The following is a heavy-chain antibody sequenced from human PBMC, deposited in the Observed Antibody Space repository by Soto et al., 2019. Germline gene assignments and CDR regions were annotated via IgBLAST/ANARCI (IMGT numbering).Heavy chain of an antibody. D-gene: IGHD7-27*01. J-gene: IGHJ4*02. V-gene: IGHV1-46*01. CDR1: GYTFTSYY. CDR3: ARDGGNMWGYFDH. CDR2: INPTGDRI. Sequence: GASVKVSCKASGYTFTSYYMHWVRQAPGQGLEWMGIINPTGDRINYAEKFEGRVTMTTDTSTSTVSMELTSLRLEDTAVYYCARDGGNMWGYFDHWGPGSLVTVSS.